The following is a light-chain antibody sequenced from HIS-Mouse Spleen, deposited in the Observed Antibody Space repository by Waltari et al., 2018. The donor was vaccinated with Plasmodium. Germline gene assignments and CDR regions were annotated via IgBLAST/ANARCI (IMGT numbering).Light chain of an antibody. V-gene: IGKV3-15*01. CDR1: QSVSSN. Sequence: IVMPQSPATLSVSPGERATPSCRASQSVSSNLAWYQQKPGQAPRLLIYGASTRATGIPARFSGSGSGTEFTLTISSLQSEDFAVYYCQQYNNWSFTFGPGTKVDIK. CDR2: GAS. J-gene: IGKJ3*01. CDR3: QQYNNWSFT.